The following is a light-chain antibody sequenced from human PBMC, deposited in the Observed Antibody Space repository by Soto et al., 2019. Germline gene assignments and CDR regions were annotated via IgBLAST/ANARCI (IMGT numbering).Light chain of an antibody. J-gene: IGKJ4*01. CDR1: QSISSY. CDR2: AAS. V-gene: IGKV1-39*01. Sequence: DIQMTQSPSSLSASVGDRVTITCRASQSISSYLNWYQQKPGKAPKLLIYAASSLQSGVPSRFSGSGSGTDFPLTNSSLQPEDFATYYCQQTYSTPLTFGGGTKVEIK. CDR3: QQTYSTPLT.